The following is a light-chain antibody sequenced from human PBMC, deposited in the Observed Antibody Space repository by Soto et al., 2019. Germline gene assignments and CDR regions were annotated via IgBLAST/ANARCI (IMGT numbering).Light chain of an antibody. CDR1: QSVSGSY. V-gene: IGKV3-15*01. CDR2: GAS. CDR3: QQYENWPG. Sequence: EIVMTQSPGTLSLSPGEVATLSCRASQSVSGSYLAWYQQKPGQAPRLLIYGASTRATGIPARFSGSGSGTEFTLTISGLQSEDFAVYYCQQYENWPGFGGGTKVDIK. J-gene: IGKJ4*01.